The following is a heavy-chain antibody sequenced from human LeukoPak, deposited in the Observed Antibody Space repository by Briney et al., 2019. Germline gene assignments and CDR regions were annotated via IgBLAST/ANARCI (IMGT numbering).Heavy chain of an antibody. CDR2: IIPTLGIA. CDR3: ARGPRDVVIKELVDY. D-gene: IGHD3-22*01. CDR1: GGTFSSYT. Sequence: SVKVSCKASGGTFSSYTISWVRQAPGQGLEWMGRIIPTLGIANYAQKFQGRVTITADKSTSTAYMELSSLRFEDTAVYYCARGPRDVVIKELVDYWGQGTLVTVSS. J-gene: IGHJ4*02. V-gene: IGHV1-69*02.